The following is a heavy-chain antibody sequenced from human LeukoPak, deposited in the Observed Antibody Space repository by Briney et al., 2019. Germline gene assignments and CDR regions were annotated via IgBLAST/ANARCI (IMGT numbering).Heavy chain of an antibody. D-gene: IGHD6-6*01. CDR2: ISRSGSTI. CDR1: GFTFSSYE. CDR3: ARDLFVGQLVHYGMDV. V-gene: IGHV3-48*03. J-gene: IGHJ6*02. Sequence: GGSLRLSCAASGFTFSSYEMNWVRQAPGKGLEWVSYISRSGSTIYYADSVKGRFTISRDNAKNSLYLQMNSLRAVDTAVYYCARDLFVGQLVHYGMDVWGQGTTVTVSS.